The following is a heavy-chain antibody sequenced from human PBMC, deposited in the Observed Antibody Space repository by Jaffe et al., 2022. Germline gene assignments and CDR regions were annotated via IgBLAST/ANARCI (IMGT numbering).Heavy chain of an antibody. CDR3: AKDGRCTGSDCYPWHFDL. CDR1: GFGFNFYG. CDR2: ISSGGTNQ. Sequence: QVQLVESGGGVVQPGESLTLSCAASGFGFNFYGMHWVRQAPGKGLEWVTFISSGGTNQYYADFVKGRFTVSRDNSKNILYLQMSRLTPEDTAVYFCAKDGRCTGSDCYPWHFDLWGRGSLVTVSS. J-gene: IGHJ2*01. V-gene: IGHV3-30*02. D-gene: IGHD2-21*01.